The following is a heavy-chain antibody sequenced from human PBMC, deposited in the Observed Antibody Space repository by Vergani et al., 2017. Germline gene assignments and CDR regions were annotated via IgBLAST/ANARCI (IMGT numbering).Heavy chain of an antibody. J-gene: IGHJ6*03. D-gene: IGHD2-2*01. V-gene: IGHV2-26*01. CDR1: GFSLSNARMG. CDR2: IFSNDEK. Sequence: QVTLKESGPVLVKPTETLTLTFTVSGFSLSNARMGVSWIRQPPGKALEWLAHIFSNDEKSYSTSLKSRRNIPKNTSKSQVVLTMTNMDPVDTATYYCARIEIVVVPAAITTVYYYYYMDVWGKGTTVTVSS. CDR3: ARIEIVVVPAAITTVYYYYYMDV.